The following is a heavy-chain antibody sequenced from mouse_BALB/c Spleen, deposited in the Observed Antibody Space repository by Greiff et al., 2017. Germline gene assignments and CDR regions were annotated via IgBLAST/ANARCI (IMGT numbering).Heavy chain of an antibody. J-gene: IGHJ2*01. CDR1: GFTFSSYT. CDR2: ISSGGSYT. D-gene: IGHD2-10*02. Sequence: EVMLVESGGGLVKPGGSLKLSCAASGFTFSSYTMSWVRQTPEKRLEWVATISSGGSYTYYPDSVKGRFTISRDNAKNTLYLQMSSLKSEDTAMYYCTREGKYGNYVDYWGQGTTLTVSS. CDR3: TREGKYGNYVDY. V-gene: IGHV5-6-4*01.